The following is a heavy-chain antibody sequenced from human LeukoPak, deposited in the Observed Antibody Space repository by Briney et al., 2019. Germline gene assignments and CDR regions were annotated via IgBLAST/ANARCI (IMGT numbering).Heavy chain of an antibody. V-gene: IGHV3-30*18. D-gene: IGHD3-10*01. Sequence: PGGSLRLSCAASGLIFSSYGMHWVRQAPGKGLEWVAVISSDGNNTCYADSVKGRFTISRDNPKNTLYLQMDSLRAEDTAVYYCAKDSGSGRGLYYYGMDVWGKGTTVPVSS. CDR3: AKDSGSGRGLYYYGMDV. CDR1: GLIFSSYG. J-gene: IGHJ6*04. CDR2: ISSDGNNT.